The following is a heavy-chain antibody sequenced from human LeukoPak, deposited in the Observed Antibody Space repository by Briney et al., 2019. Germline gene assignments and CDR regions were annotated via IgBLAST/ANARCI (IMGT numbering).Heavy chain of an antibody. Sequence: KPSETLSLPCTVSGGSISSYYWSWIRQPPGKGLEWIGYIYYSGSTNYNPSLKSRVTISVDTSKNQFSLKLSSVTAADTAVYYCARERPHYYGSGSYYGDYYYYYYMDVWGKGTTVTVSS. CDR1: GGSISSYY. V-gene: IGHV4-59*01. J-gene: IGHJ6*03. D-gene: IGHD3-10*01. CDR2: IYYSGST. CDR3: ARERPHYYGSGSYYGDYYYYYYMDV.